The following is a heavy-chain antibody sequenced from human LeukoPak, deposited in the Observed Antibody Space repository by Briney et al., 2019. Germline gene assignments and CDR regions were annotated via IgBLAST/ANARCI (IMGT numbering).Heavy chain of an antibody. CDR3: ARGGGGYCPLVSHFDL. CDR1: GFTFSDYY. Sequence: GGSLRLSCVASGFTFSDYYMNWIRQAPGKGLEWVSYISSGAKTIYSADSVQGRFTISRDNARNSLYLQMNSLRVEDTAVYYCARGGGGYCPLVSHFDLWGRGILVTVSS. V-gene: IGHV3-11*04. D-gene: IGHD2-21*02. J-gene: IGHJ2*01. CDR2: ISSGAKTI.